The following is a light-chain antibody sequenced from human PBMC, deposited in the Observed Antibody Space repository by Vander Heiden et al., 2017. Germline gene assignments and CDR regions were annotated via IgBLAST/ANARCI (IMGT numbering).Light chain of an antibody. Sequence: SYELTQPSSVSVSPGQTARTTCSGDVLAKKYARWFQQKPGQAPVLVIYKDNERPSGIPERFSGSSSGTTVTLTISGAQVEDEADYYCYSAADNNNVLFGGGTQLTVL. CDR2: KDN. CDR1: VLAKKY. V-gene: IGLV3-27*01. J-gene: IGLJ7*01. CDR3: YSAADNNNVL.